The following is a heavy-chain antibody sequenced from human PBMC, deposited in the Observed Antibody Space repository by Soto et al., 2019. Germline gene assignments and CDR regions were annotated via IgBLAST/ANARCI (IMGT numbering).Heavy chain of an antibody. CDR2: IRGRSTTT. CDR1: GFTFSTYA. J-gene: IGHJ5*02. V-gene: IGHV3-23*01. Sequence: GGSLRLSCAVSGFTFSTYAMSWVRQAPGKGLEWVSVIRGRSTTTYYADSVRGRFTVSRDNSKNTVFLQMNNLRAEDSAVYYCAKDRWLWQQLGRKTNGGWFDPWGQGTLVTVSS. CDR3: AKDRWLWQQLGRKTNGGWFDP. D-gene: IGHD6-13*01.